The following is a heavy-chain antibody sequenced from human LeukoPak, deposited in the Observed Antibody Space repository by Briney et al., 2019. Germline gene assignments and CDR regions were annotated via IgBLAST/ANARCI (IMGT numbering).Heavy chain of an antibody. Sequence: GESLKISCKGSGYSFTTYWIGWVRQMPGEGLEWMGIIYPGDSDTTYSPSFQGQVTISADRSICTAYLQWSSLKASDTAIYYCARVGGAEYSSSQPFDYWGQGTLVTVSS. J-gene: IGHJ4*02. CDR2: IYPGDSDT. V-gene: IGHV5-51*01. CDR3: ARVGGAEYSSSQPFDY. CDR1: GYSFTTYW. D-gene: IGHD6-13*01.